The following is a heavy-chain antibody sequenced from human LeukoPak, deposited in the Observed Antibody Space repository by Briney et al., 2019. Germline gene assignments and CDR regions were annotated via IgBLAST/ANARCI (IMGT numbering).Heavy chain of an antibody. CDR1: GGSISSSNW. CDR2: IYHSGST. D-gene: IGHD3-10*01. Sequence: SGTLSLTCAVSGGSISSSNWWSWVRQPPGKGLERIGEIYHSGSTNYNPSLKSRVTISVDKSKNQFSLKLSSVTAADTAVYYCARASASLRVPGNAFDIWGQGTMVTVSS. CDR3: ARASASLRVPGNAFDI. V-gene: IGHV4-4*02. J-gene: IGHJ3*02.